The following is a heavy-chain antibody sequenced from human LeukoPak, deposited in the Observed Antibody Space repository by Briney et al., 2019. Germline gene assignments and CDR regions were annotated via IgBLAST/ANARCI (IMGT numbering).Heavy chain of an antibody. J-gene: IGHJ4*02. V-gene: IGHV3-23*01. CDR3: AEVGDFWSGQIDY. CDR1: GVSFSGYY. Sequence: ETLSLTCAVYGVSFSGYYWSWIRQAPGKGLEWVSAISGSGGNTYNADSVKGRFTISRDNSKNTLYLQMNSLRAEDTAVYYCAEVGDFWSGQIDYWGQGTLVTVSS. CDR2: ISGSGGNT. D-gene: IGHD3-3*01.